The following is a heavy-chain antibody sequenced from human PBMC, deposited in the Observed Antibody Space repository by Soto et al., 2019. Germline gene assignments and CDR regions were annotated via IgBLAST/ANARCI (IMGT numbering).Heavy chain of an antibody. CDR2: IKSKSDGETA. V-gene: IGHV3-15*01. J-gene: IGHJ4*02. D-gene: IGHD5-18*01. Sequence: GGSLRLSCGASGLTFSNVWIAWGRQAPGKGLEWVGRIKSKSDGETADVAAPVKARFTISRDDSKNTVFLEMNSLKSEDTALYYCAITAMINRDSSTSFDYWGRGTKVTVSS. CDR3: AITAMINRDSSTSFDY. CDR1: GLTFSNVW.